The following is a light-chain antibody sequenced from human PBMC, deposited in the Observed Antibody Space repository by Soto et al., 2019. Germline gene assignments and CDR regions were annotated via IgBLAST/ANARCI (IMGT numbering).Light chain of an antibody. J-gene: IGKJ5*01. CDR2: DAS. CDR3: QHYNSYPIT. V-gene: IGKV1-5*01. Sequence: EIRMNQSPSTLSASVGDRVTITCRASQSISVWLAWYQQKPGKAPKLLIYDASSLKSGVPSRFSGSGSGTEFTLTISSLQPDDFATYYCQHYNSYPITFGQGTRLEN. CDR1: QSISVW.